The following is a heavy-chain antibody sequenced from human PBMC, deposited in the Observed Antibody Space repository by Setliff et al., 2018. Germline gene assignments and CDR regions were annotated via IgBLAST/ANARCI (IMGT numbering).Heavy chain of an antibody. J-gene: IGHJ4*02. Sequence: PGGSLRLSCAASGFTFSNFGMHWVRQAPGKGLEWVAFIRFDGSTKYYADSVKGRFTISRDNSKNTLYLQMNSLTAEDTAVYYCARDRHVLSNTWDIYSFDYWGQGTLVTVSS. CDR2: IRFDGSTK. D-gene: IGHD6-13*01. CDR1: GFTFSNFG. V-gene: IGHV3-30*02. CDR3: ARDRHVLSNTWDIYSFDY.